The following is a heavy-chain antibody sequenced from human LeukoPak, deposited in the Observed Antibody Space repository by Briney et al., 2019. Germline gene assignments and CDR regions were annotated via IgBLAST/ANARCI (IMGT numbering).Heavy chain of an antibody. CDR2: IYYSGST. CDR1: GGSISSSSYY. CDR3: ARLSGIPLYYYGMDV. V-gene: IGHV4-39*07. D-gene: IGHD6-13*01. Sequence: SETLSLTCTVSGGSISSSSYYWGWIRQPPGKGLEWIGSIYYSGSTYYNPSLKSRVTISVDTSKNQFSLKLSSVTAADTAVYYCARLSGIPLYYYGMDVWGQGTTVTVSS. J-gene: IGHJ6*02.